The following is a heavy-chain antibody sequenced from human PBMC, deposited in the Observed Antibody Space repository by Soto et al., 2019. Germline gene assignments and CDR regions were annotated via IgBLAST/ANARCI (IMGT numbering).Heavy chain of an antibody. CDR1: GFTFGDYA. CDR3: TRDYGSGSYRPSFDY. Sequence: GGSLRLSCTASGFTFGDYAMSWFRQAPGKGLEWVGFIRSKAYGGTTEYAASVKGRFTISRDDSKSIAYLQMNSLKTEDTAVYYCTRDYGSGSYRPSFDYWGQGTLVTVSS. D-gene: IGHD3-10*01. J-gene: IGHJ4*02. V-gene: IGHV3-49*03. CDR2: IRSKAYGGTT.